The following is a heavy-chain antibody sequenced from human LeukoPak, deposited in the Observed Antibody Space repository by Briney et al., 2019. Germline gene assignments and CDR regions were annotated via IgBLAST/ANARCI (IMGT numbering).Heavy chain of an antibody. CDR2: ISGSGGST. Sequence: PGGSLRLSCAASGFTFSSYAMSWVRQAPGKGLEWVSAISGSGGSTYYADSVKGRFTISRDNSKNTLYLQMNSLRAEDTAVYYCARDTSPSDYDFWSGYAAYYGMDVWGQGTTVTVSS. J-gene: IGHJ6*02. V-gene: IGHV3-23*01. CDR1: GFTFSSYA. CDR3: ARDTSPSDYDFWSGYAAYYGMDV. D-gene: IGHD3-3*01.